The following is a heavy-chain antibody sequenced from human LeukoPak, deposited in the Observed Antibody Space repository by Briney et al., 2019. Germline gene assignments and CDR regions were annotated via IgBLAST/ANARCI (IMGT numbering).Heavy chain of an antibody. V-gene: IGHV5-51*01. J-gene: IGHJ4*02. CDR1: GYTFTNFW. CDR2: IYPYDSDT. Sequence: GESLKISCEGSGYTFTNFWIGWVRQMSGKGLEWMGIIYPYDSDTRYSPAFQGQVTISADKSINTAYLQWSSLNASDTAMYYCVRRGYGSGPDDIDYWGQGTLVTVSS. D-gene: IGHD5-12*01. CDR3: VRRGYGSGPDDIDY.